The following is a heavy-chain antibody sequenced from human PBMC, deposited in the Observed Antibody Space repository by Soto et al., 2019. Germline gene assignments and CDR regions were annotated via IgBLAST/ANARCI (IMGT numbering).Heavy chain of an antibody. V-gene: IGHV3-23*01. CDR2: ISCSGGST. Sequence: EVHLSESGGGLVQPGGSLRLSCVASGFSFSSFAMSWVRQAPGKGLEWLSAISCSGGSTYYADSVKGRFTISRDNSKKRLLLQTNSLRADDTAVYFCAKDVDEVVVVTGAHLAYWGQGELVSVSS. CDR1: GFSFSSFA. D-gene: IGHD3-22*01. CDR3: AKDVDEVVVVTGAHLAY. J-gene: IGHJ4*02.